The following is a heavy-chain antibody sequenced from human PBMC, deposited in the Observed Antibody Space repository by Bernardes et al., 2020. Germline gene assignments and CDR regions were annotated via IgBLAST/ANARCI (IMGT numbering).Heavy chain of an antibody. Sequence: LSLTCVISGDSVSSNSAAWNWIRQSPSRGLEWLGRTYYRTKWYNEYAVSVKSRLTINPDTSKNQFSLQLNSVTPDDTALYYCAKFFDYWGQGTLVTVSS. J-gene: IGHJ4*02. CDR3: AKFFDY. V-gene: IGHV6-1*01. CDR2: TYYRTKWYN. CDR1: GDSVSSNSAA.